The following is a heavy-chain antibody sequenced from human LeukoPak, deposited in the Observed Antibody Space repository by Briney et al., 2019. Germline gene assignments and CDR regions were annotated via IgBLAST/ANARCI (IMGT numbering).Heavy chain of an antibody. CDR3: ATGVTTVTTLTFDY. J-gene: IGHJ4*02. V-gene: IGHV1-24*01. D-gene: IGHD4-17*01. CDR1: GYTLTELS. CDR2: FDPEDGET. Sequence: ASVKVSCKVSGYTLTELSMHWVRQAPGKGLEWMGGFDPEDGETIYAQKFQGRVTMTEDTSTDTAYMELSSLRSEDTAVYYCATGVTTVTTLTFDYWGQGTLDTVSS.